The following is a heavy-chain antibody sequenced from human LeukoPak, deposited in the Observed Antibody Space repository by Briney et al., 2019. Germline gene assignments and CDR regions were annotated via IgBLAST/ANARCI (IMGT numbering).Heavy chain of an antibody. CDR2: ISYDGSNK. J-gene: IGHJ4*02. V-gene: IGHV3-30*04. D-gene: IGHD3-10*01. CDR3: AKGSMVRGVMNY. CDR1: GFTFSSYA. Sequence: SGGSLRLSCAASGFTFSSYAMHWVRQAPGKGLEWVAVISYDGSNKYYADSVKGRFTISRDNSKSTLYLQMNSLRAEDTAVYYCAKGSMVRGVMNYWGQGTLVTVSS.